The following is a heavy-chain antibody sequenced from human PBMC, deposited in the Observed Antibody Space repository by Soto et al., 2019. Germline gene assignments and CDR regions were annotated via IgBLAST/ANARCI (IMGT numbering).Heavy chain of an antibody. D-gene: IGHD3-3*01. Sequence: QVQLVQSGDEVTKPGASGTVSCKASGYPFSNYAIHWVRQSPGQSLEWVGWIHPGEKNTRYSHNFRGRVTITSDQSENTDYLELSSLKFEDTAVYYCARVLRGLKIFGEAHPVDYWGQGILVTVSS. V-gene: IGHV1-3*01. CDR1: GYPFSNYA. J-gene: IGHJ4*02. CDR2: IHPGEKNT. CDR3: ARVLRGLKIFGEAHPVDY.